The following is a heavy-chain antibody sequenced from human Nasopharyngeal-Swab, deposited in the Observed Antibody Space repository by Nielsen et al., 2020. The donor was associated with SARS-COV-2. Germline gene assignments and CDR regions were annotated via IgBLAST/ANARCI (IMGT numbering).Heavy chain of an antibody. CDR3: ARIAVAALNDWYFDL. D-gene: IGHD6-19*01. V-gene: IGHV4-59*01. Sequence: GSLRLSCTVSGGSISGYYWSWIRQPPGKGLEWIGYIYYSGSTNYNPSLKSRVTISVDTSKNQFSLKLSSVTAADTAVYYCARIAVAALNDWYFDLWGRGTLVTVSS. CDR1: GGSISGYY. J-gene: IGHJ2*01. CDR2: IYYSGST.